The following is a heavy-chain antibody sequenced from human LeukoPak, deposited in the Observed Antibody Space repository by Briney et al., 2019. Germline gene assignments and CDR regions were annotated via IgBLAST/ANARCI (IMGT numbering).Heavy chain of an antibody. J-gene: IGHJ3*02. V-gene: IGHV4-59*02. CDR3: ACLTTADAFDI. D-gene: IGHD3-22*01. CDR1: GGSVSSYY. CDR2: IYDSGST. Sequence: SETLSLTCTVSGGSVSSYYWSWIRQPPGKGLEWIGYIYDSGSTNYNPSLKSRVAISVDTSKNQFSLKLSSVTAADTAVYYCACLTTADAFDIWGQGTMVTVSS.